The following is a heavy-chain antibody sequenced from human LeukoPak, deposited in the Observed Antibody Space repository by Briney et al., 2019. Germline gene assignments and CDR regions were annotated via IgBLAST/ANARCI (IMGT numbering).Heavy chain of an antibody. CDR3: ASGWYSSGWYDY. V-gene: IGHV3-23*01. D-gene: IGHD6-19*01. Sequence: PGGSLRLSCAASGFTFSGYAMSWVRQAPGKGLEWVSAISGSGGSTYYADSVKGRFTISRDNSKNTLYLQMNSLRAEDTTVYYCASGWYSSGWYDYWGQGTLVTVSS. CDR1: GFTFSGYA. CDR2: ISGSGGST. J-gene: IGHJ4*02.